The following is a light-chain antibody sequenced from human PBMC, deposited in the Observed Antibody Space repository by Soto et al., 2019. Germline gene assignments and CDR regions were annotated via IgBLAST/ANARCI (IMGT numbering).Light chain of an antibody. J-gene: IGLJ1*01. CDR2: GNN. Sequence: QPVLTQPPSVSGAPGQRVTISCTGSTSNIGADYGVHWYQQFPGTAPKLLIYGNNNRPSGVPDRFSGSKSGTSASLAITGLQAEDEADYYCQSYDSSLSGSTYIFGTGTKLTVL. V-gene: IGLV1-40*01. CDR1: TSNIGADYG. CDR3: QSYDSSLSGSTYI.